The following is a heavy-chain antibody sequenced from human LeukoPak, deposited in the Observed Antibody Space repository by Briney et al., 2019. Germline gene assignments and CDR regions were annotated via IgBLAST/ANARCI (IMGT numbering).Heavy chain of an antibody. V-gene: IGHV3-23*01. D-gene: IGHD3-9*01. Sequence: QSGGSLRLSCAASGFTFTSYSMSWVRQAPGKGLEWVSAISGSGGSTYYADSVKGRFTISRDNSKNTLYLQMNSLRAEDTAVYYCARDRALTGSYVFDYWGQGTLVTVSS. CDR2: ISGSGGST. J-gene: IGHJ4*02. CDR1: GFTFTSYS. CDR3: ARDRALTGSYVFDY.